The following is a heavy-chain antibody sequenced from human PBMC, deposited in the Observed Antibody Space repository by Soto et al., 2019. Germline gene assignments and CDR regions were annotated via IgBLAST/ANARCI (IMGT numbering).Heavy chain of an antibody. J-gene: IGHJ6*02. V-gene: IGHV3-30*18. CDR3: AKDLPGDYGDYYYGIDV. D-gene: IGHD4-17*01. Sequence: TGGSLRLSCAASGFTFSSYGMHWVRQAPGKGLEWVAVISYDGSNKYYADSVKGRFTISRDNSKNTLYLQMNSLRAEDTAVYYCAKDLPGDYGDYYYGIDVWGQGTTVTVSS. CDR2: ISYDGSNK. CDR1: GFTFSSYG.